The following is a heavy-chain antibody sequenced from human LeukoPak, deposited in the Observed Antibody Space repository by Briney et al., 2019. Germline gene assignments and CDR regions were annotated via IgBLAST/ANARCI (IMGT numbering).Heavy chain of an antibody. CDR3: ASTFDRFGESPFDY. CDR2: IIPIFGTA. Sequence: ASVKVSCKASGGTFSSYAISWVRQAPGQGLEWMGGIIPIFGTANYAQKFQGRVTITADESTSTAYMELSSLRSEDTAVYYCASTFDRFGESPFDYWGQGTLVTVSS. V-gene: IGHV1-69*13. J-gene: IGHJ4*02. D-gene: IGHD3-10*01. CDR1: GGTFSSYA.